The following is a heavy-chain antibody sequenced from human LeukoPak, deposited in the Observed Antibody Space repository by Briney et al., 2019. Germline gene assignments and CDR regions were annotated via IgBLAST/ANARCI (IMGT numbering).Heavy chain of an antibody. D-gene: IGHD6-19*01. J-gene: IGHJ3*02. CDR3: AREDSVAGTPSAFDI. Sequence: SETLSLTCAVSGGSISSGGYSWSWIRQPPGKGLEWIGYIYYSGSTYYNPSLKSRVTISVDTSKNQFSLKLSSVTAADTAVYYCAREDSVAGTPSAFDIWGQGTMVTVSS. V-gene: IGHV4-31*11. CDR1: GGSISSGGYS. CDR2: IYYSGST.